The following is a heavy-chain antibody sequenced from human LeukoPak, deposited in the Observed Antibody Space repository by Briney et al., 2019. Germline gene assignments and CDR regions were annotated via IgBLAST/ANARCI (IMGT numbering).Heavy chain of an antibody. CDR1: GFTFSSYS. CDR2: ISSSSSYI. Sequence: GGSLRLSCAASGFTFSSYSMNWVRQAPGKGLEWVSSISSSSSYIYYADSVKGRFTISRDDAKNSLYLQMNSLRAEDTAVYYCARGAGNYAPYYFDYWGQGTLVTVSS. V-gene: IGHV3-21*01. J-gene: IGHJ4*02. D-gene: IGHD4-11*01. CDR3: ARGAGNYAPYYFDY.